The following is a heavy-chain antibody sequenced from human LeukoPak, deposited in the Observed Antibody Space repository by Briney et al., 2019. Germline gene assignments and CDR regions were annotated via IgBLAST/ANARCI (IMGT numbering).Heavy chain of an antibody. CDR3: ARVMAAGTFYMDV. V-gene: IGHV1-69*06. Sequence: ASVKVSCKASGGTFSSYAISWVRQAPGQGLEWMGGIIPIFGTANYAQKCQGRVTITADKSTSTAYMELSSLRSEDTAVYYCARVMAAGTFYMDVWGKGTTVTVSS. CDR1: GGTFSSYA. J-gene: IGHJ6*03. D-gene: IGHD6-13*01. CDR2: IIPIFGTA.